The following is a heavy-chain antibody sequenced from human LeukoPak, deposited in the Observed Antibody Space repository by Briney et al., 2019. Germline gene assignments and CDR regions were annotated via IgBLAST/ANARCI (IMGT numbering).Heavy chain of an antibody. D-gene: IGHD6-19*01. CDR3: ARDSDYSSGWY. V-gene: IGHV3-48*02. CDR1: GFTFSTYS. CDR2: ISSSSATI. J-gene: IGHJ4*02. Sequence: GGSLRLSCAASGFTFSTYSMNWVRQAPGKGLEWVSYISSSSATIYYADSVKGRFTISRDNAKNSLYLQMNSLGDEDTAVYYCARDSDYSSGWYWGQGTLVTVSS.